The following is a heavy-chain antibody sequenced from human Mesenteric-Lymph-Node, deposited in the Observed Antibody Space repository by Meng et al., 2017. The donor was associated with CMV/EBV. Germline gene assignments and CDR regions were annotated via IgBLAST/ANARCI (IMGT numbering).Heavy chain of an antibody. Sequence: GYNVNMFWVGWVRQMPGKGLEWIGIIYPGSSDTKYSTSFQGQVTITKDTSKNQVVLTMTNMDPVDTATYYCARLIDFWSGHLDYFAYWGQGTLVTVSS. CDR1: GYNVNMFW. CDR2: IYPGSSDT. V-gene: IGHV5-51*01. D-gene: IGHD3-3*01. J-gene: IGHJ4*02. CDR3: ARLIDFWSGHLDYFAY.